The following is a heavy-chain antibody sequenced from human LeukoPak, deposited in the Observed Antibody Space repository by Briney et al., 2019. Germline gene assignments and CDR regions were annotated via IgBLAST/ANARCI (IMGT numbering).Heavy chain of an antibody. J-gene: IGHJ3*02. Sequence: SETLSLTCAVYGGSFSGYYWSRIRQPPGKGLEWIGYIYYSGSTNYNPSLKSRVTISVDTSKNQFSLKLSSVTAADTAVYYCARESSSSSWYYGAFDIWGQGTMVTVSS. CDR3: ARESSSSSWYYGAFDI. CDR2: IYYSGST. V-gene: IGHV4-59*01. CDR1: GGSFSGYY. D-gene: IGHD6-13*01.